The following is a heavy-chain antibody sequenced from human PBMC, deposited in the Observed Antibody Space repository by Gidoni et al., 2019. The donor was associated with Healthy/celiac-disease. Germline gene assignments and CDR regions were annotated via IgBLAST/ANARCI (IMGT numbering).Heavy chain of an antibody. CDR2: IIPIFGTA. V-gene: IGHV1-69*01. Sequence: QVQLVQAGAEVKKPGSSVKGSCKASGGTFSSYAISRVRQAPGQGLEWMGGIIPIFGTANYAQKFQGRVTITADESTSTAYMELSSLRSEDTAVYYCAAHGDSSGYYTMNAFDIWGQGTMVTVSS. CDR3: AAHGDSSGYYTMNAFDI. CDR1: GGTFSSYA. D-gene: IGHD3-22*01. J-gene: IGHJ3*02.